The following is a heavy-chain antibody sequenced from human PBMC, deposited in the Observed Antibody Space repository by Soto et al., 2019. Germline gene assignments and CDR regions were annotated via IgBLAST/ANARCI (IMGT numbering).Heavy chain of an antibody. CDR3: ARLGFVGGGVF. V-gene: IGHV3-74*01. D-gene: IGHD2-21*01. CDR2: ISGDGVHT. Sequence: EVQLAESGGGLIQPGGSLRLSCATSGFTFSRYWIHWVRQAPGEGLVWVSRISGDGVHTDYAESVKGRFTVSRDIAKSTGFLQMNNLGAEDTAIYYCARLGFVGGGVFWGQGILVTVSS. CDR1: GFTFSRYW. J-gene: IGHJ1*01.